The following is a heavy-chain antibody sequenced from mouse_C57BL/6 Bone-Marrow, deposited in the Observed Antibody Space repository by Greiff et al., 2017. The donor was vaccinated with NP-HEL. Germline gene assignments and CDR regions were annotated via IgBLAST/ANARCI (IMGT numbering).Heavy chain of an antibody. CDR1: GYTFTSYW. CDR2: INPSSGYT. D-gene: IGHD1-1*01. J-gene: IGHJ2*01. CDR3: ANYYGSSWYYFDY. V-gene: IGHV1-7*01. Sequence: VQLQQSGAELAKPGASVTLSCKASGYTFTSYWLHWVKQRPGQGLEWIGYINPSSGYTKYNQKFKDKATLTADKSSSTAYMQLSSLTYEDSAVYYCANYYGSSWYYFDYWGQGTTLTVSS.